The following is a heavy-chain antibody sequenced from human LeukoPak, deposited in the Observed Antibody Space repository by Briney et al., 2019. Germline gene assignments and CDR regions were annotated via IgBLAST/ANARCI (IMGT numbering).Heavy chain of an antibody. V-gene: IGHV3-74*01. J-gene: IGHJ6*02. CDR1: GFTFNNYW. D-gene: IGHD6-6*01. CDR2: INSDGSTT. Sequence: GGSLRLSCAASGFTFNNYWMHWVRQAPGKGLVWVSRINSDGSTTSYADSVKGRFTISRDNAKNTLYLQMNSLRSEDTAVYYCARASGLVSVYGMDVWGQGTTVTVSS. CDR3: ARASGLVSVYGMDV.